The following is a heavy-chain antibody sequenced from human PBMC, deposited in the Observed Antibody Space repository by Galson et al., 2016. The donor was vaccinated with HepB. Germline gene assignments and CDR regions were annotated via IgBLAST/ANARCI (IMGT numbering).Heavy chain of an antibody. J-gene: IGHJ4*02. D-gene: IGHD1-14*01. CDR3: ARGLRRFQPKPNYFDY. CDR2: IYFIGNT. V-gene: IGHV4-61*01. CDR1: GASVSSGTSY. Sequence: ETLSLTCTVSGASVSSGTSYWSWIRQPPGRGLEWIGYIYFIGNTNYNPSLKSRVTISLHKSRNQFSLEVTSVSVADTAIYYCARGLRRFQPKPNYFDYWGQGALVTVSS.